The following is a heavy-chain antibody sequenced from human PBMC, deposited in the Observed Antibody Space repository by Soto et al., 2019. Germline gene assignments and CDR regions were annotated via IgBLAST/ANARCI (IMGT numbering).Heavy chain of an antibody. D-gene: IGHD5-18*01. Sequence: SETLSLTCSVSGGSVNTDNYYWTWVRQPPGKGLEWIGNIHNNGTTNYNPSLQNRVTLSIDTSKNQYSLQLTSVTVADAALYYCARDIRGFSRALDYWGRGTPVTVSS. CDR1: GGSVNTDNYY. V-gene: IGHV4-61*01. CDR3: ARDIRGFSRALDY. J-gene: IGHJ4*02. CDR2: IHNNGTT.